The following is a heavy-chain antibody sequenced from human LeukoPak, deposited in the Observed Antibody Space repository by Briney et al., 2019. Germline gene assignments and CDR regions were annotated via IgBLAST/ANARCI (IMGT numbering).Heavy chain of an antibody. CDR3: AKSVSGDGFQVFDY. V-gene: IGHV3-43D*03. J-gene: IGHJ4*02. Sequence: GGSLRLSCAASGFTFDDYAMHWVRQAPGKGLEWVSLISWDGGSTYYADSVKGRFTISRDNSKNSLHLQMNSLRAEDTALYYCAKSVSGDGFQVFDYWGQGTLVTVSS. D-gene: IGHD5-24*01. CDR2: ISWDGGST. CDR1: GFTFDDYA.